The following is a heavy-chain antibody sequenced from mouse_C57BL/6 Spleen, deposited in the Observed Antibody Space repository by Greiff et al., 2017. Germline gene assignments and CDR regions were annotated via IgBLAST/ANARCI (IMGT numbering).Heavy chain of an antibody. CDR2: IDPSDSET. D-gene: IGHD3-2*02. Sequence: QVQLQQPGAELVRPGSSVKLSCKASGYTFTSYWMHWVKQRPIQGLEWIGNIDPSDSETHYNQKFKDKATLTVDKSSSTAYMQLSSRTSEDSAVYYCARPKTAQATTWFAYWGQGTLVTVSA. J-gene: IGHJ3*01. CDR3: ARPKTAQATTWFAY. V-gene: IGHV1-52*01. CDR1: GYTFTSYW.